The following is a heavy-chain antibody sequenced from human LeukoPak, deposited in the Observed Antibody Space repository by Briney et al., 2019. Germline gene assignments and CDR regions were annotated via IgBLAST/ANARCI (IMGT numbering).Heavy chain of an antibody. J-gene: IGHJ4*02. CDR2: ISSSSSYI. D-gene: IGHD2-15*01. V-gene: IGHV3-21*01. Sequence: GGSLRLSCAASGFTFSSYSMNWVRQAPGKGLEWVSSISSSSSYIYYADSVKGRFTISRDNAKNSLYLQMNSLRAEDTAVYYCAREGSGSAELDYWGQGNLVTVSS. CDR1: GFTFSSYS. CDR3: AREGSGSAELDY.